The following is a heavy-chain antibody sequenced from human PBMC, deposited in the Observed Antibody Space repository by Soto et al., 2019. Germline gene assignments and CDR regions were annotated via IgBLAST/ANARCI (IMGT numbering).Heavy chain of an antibody. J-gene: IGHJ3*02. D-gene: IGHD7-27*01. CDR3: VRSQLGFGDAFDI. CDR1: GFTFSEYY. CDR2: ISNTGGTT. V-gene: IGHV3-11*01. Sequence: QPQLVESGGGLVKPGGSLRLSCAASGFTFSEYYMSWIRQAPGKGLEWVSYISNTGGTTYYADSVKGRFTISRDNAKNSLDLQMNSLRAQDTAKYFCVRSQLGFGDAFDIWGQGTMVTFSS.